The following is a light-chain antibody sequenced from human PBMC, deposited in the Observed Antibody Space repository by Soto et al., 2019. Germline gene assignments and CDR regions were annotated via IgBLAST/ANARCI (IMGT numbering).Light chain of an antibody. J-gene: IGLJ2*01. Sequence: QSVLTQPPSVSGAPGQRGTISCTGSSSNIGAGYDIHWYQQLPGRAPKLLIYGNTNRPSGVPDQFSGSKSGTSASLAITGLQAEDEADYYCLSFDISWRVVFGGGTKLTVL. V-gene: IGLV1-40*01. CDR2: GNT. CDR3: LSFDISWRVV. CDR1: SSNIGAGYD.